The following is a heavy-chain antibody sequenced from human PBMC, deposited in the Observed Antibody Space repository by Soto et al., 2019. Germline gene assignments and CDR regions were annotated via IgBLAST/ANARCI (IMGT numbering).Heavy chain of an antibody. CDR1: GGTFSSYA. D-gene: IGHD2-15*01. J-gene: IGHJ4*02. CDR2: IIPIFGTA. CDR3: ARGFGTVVTAPLDY. Sequence: ASVKVSCKASGGTFSSYAISWVRQAPGQGLEWMGGIIPIFGTANYAQKFQGRVTITADESTSSAYMELSSLRSEDTAVYYCARGFGTVVTAPLDYWGQGTLVTVS. V-gene: IGHV1-69*13.